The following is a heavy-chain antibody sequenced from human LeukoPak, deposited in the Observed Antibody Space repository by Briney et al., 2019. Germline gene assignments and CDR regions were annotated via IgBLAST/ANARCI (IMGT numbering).Heavy chain of an antibody. V-gene: IGHV3-74*01. CDR3: ATRGILRFLGGNY. CDR1: GFTFSSFW. Sequence: PGGSLRLSCAASGFTFSSFWMHWVRQAPGKGLVWVSRINSDGSSTTYADSVKGRFTISRDNAKNTLYLQMNSLRAEDTAVYYCATRGILRFLGGNYWGQGTLVTVSS. D-gene: IGHD3-3*01. CDR2: INSDGSST. J-gene: IGHJ4*02.